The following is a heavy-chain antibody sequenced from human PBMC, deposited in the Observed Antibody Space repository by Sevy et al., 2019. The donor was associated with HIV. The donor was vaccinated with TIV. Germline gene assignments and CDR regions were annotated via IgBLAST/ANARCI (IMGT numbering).Heavy chain of an antibody. Sequence: ASLKVSCKASGGTFSSYAISWVRQAPGQGLEWMGGIIPIFGTANYAQKFQGRVTITADESTSTAYMELSSLRSEETAVYYCARVGYCSSTSCYTSYYGMDVWGQGTTVTVSS. D-gene: IGHD2-2*02. V-gene: IGHV1-69*13. CDR1: GGTFSSYA. CDR2: IIPIFGTA. CDR3: ARVGYCSSTSCYTSYYGMDV. J-gene: IGHJ6*02.